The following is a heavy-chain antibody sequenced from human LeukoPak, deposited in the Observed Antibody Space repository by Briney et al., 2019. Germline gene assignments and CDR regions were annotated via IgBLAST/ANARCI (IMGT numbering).Heavy chain of an antibody. Sequence: GRSLRLSCAASGFTFSSYGMHWVRQAPGKGLEWVAVIWYDGSNKYYADSVKGRFTISRDNSKNTLCLQMNSLRAEDTAVYYCAKGSSSEYYYYYYYMDVWGKGTTVTVSS. CDR1: GFTFSSYG. CDR2: IWYDGSNK. J-gene: IGHJ6*03. D-gene: IGHD6-6*01. CDR3: AKGSSSEYYYYYYYMDV. V-gene: IGHV3-33*06.